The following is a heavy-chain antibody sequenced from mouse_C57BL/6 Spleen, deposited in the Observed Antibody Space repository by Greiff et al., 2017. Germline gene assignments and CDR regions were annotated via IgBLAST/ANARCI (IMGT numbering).Heavy chain of an antibody. D-gene: IGHD2-4*01. V-gene: IGHV2-4*01. CDR3: ANQLSYYDSLYYAMDY. J-gene: IGHJ4*01. CDR1: GFSLTSYG. CDR2: IWSGGST. Sequence: VQLQQSGPGLVQPSQSLSITCTVSGFSLTSYGVHWVRQPPGKGLEWLGVIWSGGSTDYNAAFISRLSISKDNSKSQVFFKMNSLQADDTAIYYCANQLSYYDSLYYAMDYWGQGTSVTVSS.